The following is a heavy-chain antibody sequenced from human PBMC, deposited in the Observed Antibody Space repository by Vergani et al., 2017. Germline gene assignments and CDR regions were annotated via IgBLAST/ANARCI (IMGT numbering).Heavy chain of an antibody. CDR3: AREPANMVRGVKGYYYYGMDV. CDR2: IYHSGGA. Sequence: QLHLQESGPGLVKPSETLSLTCTVSGGSITSSSYYWGWIRQPPGKGLEWIGNIYHSGGAYYNPSLKGRVTISVDTSKNQFSLEVTSVTAADTAVYYCAREPANMVRGVKGYYYYGMDVWGQGTTVTVSS. D-gene: IGHD3-10*01. J-gene: IGHJ6*02. CDR1: GGSITSSSYY. V-gene: IGHV4-39*02.